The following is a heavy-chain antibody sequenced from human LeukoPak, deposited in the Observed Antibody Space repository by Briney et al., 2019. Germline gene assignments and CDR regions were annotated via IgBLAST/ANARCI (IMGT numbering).Heavy chain of an antibody. CDR1: GYTFTSYD. D-gene: IGHD1-1*01. CDR2: MNPNSGNT. V-gene: IGHV1-8*01. CDR3: ARAFPLERSIYYYYGMDV. J-gene: IGHJ6*02. Sequence: ASVKVSCKASGYTFTSYDINWVRQATGQGLEWMGWMNPNSGNTGYAQKFQGRVTMTRNTSISTAYMELSSLRSEDTAVYYYARAFPLERSIYYYYGMDVWGQGTTVTVSS.